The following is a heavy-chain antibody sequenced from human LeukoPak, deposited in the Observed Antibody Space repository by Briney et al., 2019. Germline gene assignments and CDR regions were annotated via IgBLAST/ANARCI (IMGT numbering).Heavy chain of an antibody. J-gene: IGHJ4*02. CDR2: ISPGGPT. CDR1: GFPFSSHG. CDR3: AKDHLPGIVVADRDY. Sequence: GGSLRLSCAVSGFPFSSHGMNWVRQAPGKGLGWVSGISPGGPTYADSVKGRFTISRDDYKSTVYLQMKNLRAEDTAVYYCAKDHLPGIVVADRDYWGQGTLVTVSS. D-gene: IGHD6-19*01. V-gene: IGHV3-23*01.